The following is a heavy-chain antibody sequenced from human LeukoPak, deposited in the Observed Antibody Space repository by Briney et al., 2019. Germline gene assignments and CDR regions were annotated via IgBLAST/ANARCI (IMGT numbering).Heavy chain of an antibody. J-gene: IGHJ6*03. V-gene: IGHV1-8*01. Sequence: ASVKVSCKASGYTFTSYDINWVRQATGQGLEWMGWMNPNSGNTGYAQKFQGRVTMTRNTSIGTAYMELSSLRSEDTAVYYCVRGNPESTMLVVVSPYYYMDVWGKGTTVTVSS. D-gene: IGHD3-22*01. CDR1: GYTFTSYD. CDR3: VRGNPESTMLVVVSPYYYMDV. CDR2: MNPNSGNT.